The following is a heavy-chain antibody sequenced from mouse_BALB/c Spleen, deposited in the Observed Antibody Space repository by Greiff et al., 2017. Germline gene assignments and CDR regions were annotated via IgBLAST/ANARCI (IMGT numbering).Heavy chain of an antibody. D-gene: IGHD2-1*01. CDR3: ARVYGNYGAMDY. Sequence: QVQLKESGAELVRPGTSVKVSCKASGYAFTNYLIEWVKQRPGQGLEWIGVINPGSGGTNYNEKFKGKATLTADKSSSTAYMQLSSLTSDDSAVYFCARVYGNYGAMDYWGQGTSVTVSS. CDR1: GYAFTNYL. J-gene: IGHJ4*01. V-gene: IGHV1-54*01. CDR2: INPGSGGT.